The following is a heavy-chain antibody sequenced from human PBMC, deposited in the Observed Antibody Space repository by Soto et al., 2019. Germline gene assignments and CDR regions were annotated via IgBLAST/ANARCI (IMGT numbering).Heavy chain of an antibody. CDR1: GFTFSSYA. CDR2: ISGSGGST. J-gene: IGHJ4*02. D-gene: IGHD2-2*02. Sequence: GGSLRLSCAASGFTFSSYAMSWVRQAPGKGLEWVSAISGSGGSTYYADSVKGRFTISRDNSKNTLYLQMNSLRAEDTAVYYCAKVFEPAAILRSNFDYWGQGTLVTVSS. CDR3: AKVFEPAAILRSNFDY. V-gene: IGHV3-23*01.